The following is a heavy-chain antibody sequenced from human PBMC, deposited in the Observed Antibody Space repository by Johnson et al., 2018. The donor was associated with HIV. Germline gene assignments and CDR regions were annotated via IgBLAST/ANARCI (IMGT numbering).Heavy chain of an antibody. D-gene: IGHD3-3*01. CDR2: ISYDGSNK. J-gene: IGHJ3*01. Sequence: QMQLVESGGGVVQPGRSLRLSCAASGFTFSSYAMHWVRQAPGKGLEWVAVISYDGSNKYYADSVKGRFTISRDNAKNSLYLQMNSLRADDTAVYYCARERATLFFRASGAAFNVWGQGTMVTVSS. V-gene: IGHV3-30*04. CDR3: ARERATLFFRASGAAFNV. CDR1: GFTFSSYA.